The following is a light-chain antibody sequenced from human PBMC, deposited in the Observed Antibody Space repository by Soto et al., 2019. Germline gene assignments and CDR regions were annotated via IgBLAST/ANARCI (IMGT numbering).Light chain of an antibody. Sequence: EIVLTQSPATLFFSPGESATLSCRASQSVSTYVNWYQQRPGQAPRLIIFGASYRATGIPARFSGSGSGTDFTLTISSLEPEDFAVYYCQQRSNWPPMYTFGRGTKLE. CDR3: QQRSNWPPMYT. CDR2: GAS. V-gene: IGKV3-11*01. CDR1: QSVSTY. J-gene: IGKJ2*01.